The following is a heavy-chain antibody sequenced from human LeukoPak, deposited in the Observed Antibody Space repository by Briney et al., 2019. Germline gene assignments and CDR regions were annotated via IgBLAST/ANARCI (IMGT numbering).Heavy chain of an antibody. Sequence: GGSLRLSCAGSGFTFGGYGMHWFRQTPGKGLEGVAVISYDGSRAFYADSVKGRFTIYRDNSKNTMSVQMDDLRDEDTAVYYCTRYNNDHFDYWGQGTLVTVSS. V-gene: IGHV3-33*01. J-gene: IGHJ4*02. D-gene: IGHD1-14*01. CDR2: ISYDGSRA. CDR3: TRYNNDHFDY. CDR1: GFTFGGYG.